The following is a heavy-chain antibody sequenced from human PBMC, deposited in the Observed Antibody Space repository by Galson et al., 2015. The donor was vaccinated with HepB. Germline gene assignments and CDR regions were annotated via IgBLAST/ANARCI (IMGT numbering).Heavy chain of an antibody. CDR1: GYSFNRFA. J-gene: IGHJ4*02. Sequence: SVKVSCKASGYSFNRFAINWVRQAPGQGLEWMGWINTNTGSPTYAQGLTGRFVFSLDTSVSTAYLQISSLKAEDAAVYYCARDRYYDSSAYAFWGQGTLVTVSS. D-gene: IGHD3-22*01. V-gene: IGHV7-4-1*02. CDR3: ARDRYYDSSAYAF. CDR2: INTNTGSP.